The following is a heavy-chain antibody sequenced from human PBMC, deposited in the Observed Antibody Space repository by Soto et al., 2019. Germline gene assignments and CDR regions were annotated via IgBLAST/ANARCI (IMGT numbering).Heavy chain of an antibody. CDR1: GGSVTSGPNY. CDR3: MRTYKGAD. D-gene: IGHD3-10*01. J-gene: IGHJ4*02. V-gene: IGHV4-61*01. CDR2: ISYTGYT. Sequence: QVQLQESGPGLVRPSETLSLTCTVSGGSVTSGPNYWNWSRQPPGKGLEWIGYISYTGYTKYSPSLKSRVTMSKDASKNEVSLRLISVTAADTATYYCMRTYKGADWGQGALVIVSS.